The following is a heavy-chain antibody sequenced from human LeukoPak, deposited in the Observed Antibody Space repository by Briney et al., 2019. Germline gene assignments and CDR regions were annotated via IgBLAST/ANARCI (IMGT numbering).Heavy chain of an antibody. J-gene: IGHJ3*02. CDR3: ARERRGGSDYAFDI. CDR1: GFTFSSYW. Sequence: GGSLRLSCAASGFTFSSYWMHWVRQAPGKGLVWVSRINTDGSSTSYADSVKGRFTISRDNAKNTLYLQMNSLRAEDTAVYYCARERRGGSDYAFDIWGQGTMVTVSS. D-gene: IGHD5-12*01. V-gene: IGHV3-74*01. CDR2: INTDGSST.